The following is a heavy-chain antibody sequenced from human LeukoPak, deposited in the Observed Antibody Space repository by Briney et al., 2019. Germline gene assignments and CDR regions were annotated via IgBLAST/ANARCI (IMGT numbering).Heavy chain of an antibody. D-gene: IGHD3-3*01. CDR2: IYYSRSS. CDR3: ARQSNDFWSGYYKYYFDY. V-gene: IGHV4-39*01. CDR1: GGSISSSSYY. J-gene: IGHJ4*02. Sequence: SETPSLTCTVSGGSISSSSYYWGWLRQPPGKGLEWIGSIYYSRSSYYNPSLKSRVTISVDTSKSQFSLKLSSVTAADTAVYYCARQSNDFWSGYYKYYFDYWGQGTLVTVSS.